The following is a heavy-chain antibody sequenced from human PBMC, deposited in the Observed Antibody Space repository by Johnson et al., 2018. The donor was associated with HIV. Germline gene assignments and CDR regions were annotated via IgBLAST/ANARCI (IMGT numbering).Heavy chain of an antibody. CDR2: ISYDGSNK. J-gene: IGHJ3*02. Sequence: QVQLVESGGGVVQPGRSLRLSCAAFGFTFSSYAMHWVRQAPGKGLEWVAVISYDGSNKYYADSVKGRFTISRDNSKNTLYLQMNSLRAEDTAVYYCAKVGATVITPRGEAFDIWGQGTMVTVSS. CDR1: GFTFSSYA. D-gene: IGHD4-23*01. V-gene: IGHV3-30*18. CDR3: AKVGATVITPRGEAFDI.